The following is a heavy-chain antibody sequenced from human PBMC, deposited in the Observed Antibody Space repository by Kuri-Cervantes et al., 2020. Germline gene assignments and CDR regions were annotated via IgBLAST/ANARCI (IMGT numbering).Heavy chain of an antibody. CDR1: GFTFSSYG. J-gene: IGHJ4*02. Sequence: GGSLRLSCAASGFTFSSYGMHWVRQAPGKGLEWVANIKQDGSEKCYVDSVKGRFTISRDNAKNSLYLQMNGLRAEDTAVYYCARTYGDYVFFHFDYWGQGTLVTVSS. CDR3: ARTYGDYVFFHFDY. CDR2: IKQDGSEK. D-gene: IGHD4-17*01. V-gene: IGHV3-7*01.